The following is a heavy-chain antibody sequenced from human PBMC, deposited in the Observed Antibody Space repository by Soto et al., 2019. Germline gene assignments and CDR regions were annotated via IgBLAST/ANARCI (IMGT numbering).Heavy chain of an antibody. Sequence: GGSLRLSCAASGFTFCTSWMSWVRQIPGKGLEWVANIKEDGSQEYYADSVKGRFSITRDSAKKSLYLQMNSLRAEDTALYYCARGRHWGQGTLVTVSS. CDR2: IKEDGSQE. CDR3: ARGRH. J-gene: IGHJ4*02. CDR1: GFTFCTSW. V-gene: IGHV3-7*01.